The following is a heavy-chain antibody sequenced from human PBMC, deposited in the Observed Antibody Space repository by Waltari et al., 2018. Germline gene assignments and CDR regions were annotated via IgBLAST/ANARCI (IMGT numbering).Heavy chain of an antibody. CDR2: IRSRSIYI. J-gene: IGHJ4*02. Sequence: EVQLVESGGGLVKPGGSLRLSCAASGFTFSSYSMNWVRQDPGKGLGWVSAIRSRSIYIYYADSVKGRFTISRDNAKNSLYLQMNSRRAEDTAVYYCARELRWKGGGYWGQGTLVTVSS. CDR1: GFTFSSYS. CDR3: ARELRWKGGGY. D-gene: IGHD1-1*01. V-gene: IGHV3-21*01.